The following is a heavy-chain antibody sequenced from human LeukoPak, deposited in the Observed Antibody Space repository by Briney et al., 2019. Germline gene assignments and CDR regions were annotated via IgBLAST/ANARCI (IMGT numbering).Heavy chain of an antibody. Sequence: KAGGSLRLSCAASGFTFSNHAMNWVRQAPGKGLEWVSIISGSGTVTYYADSVKGRFTISRDNSKNTLYLQMNSLSADDTAVYYCAKDLGRYRNNFFDYWGQGNLVTVSS. V-gene: IGHV3-23*01. CDR2: ISGSGTVT. D-gene: IGHD1-26*01. CDR3: AKDLGRYRNNFFDY. J-gene: IGHJ4*02. CDR1: GFTFSNHA.